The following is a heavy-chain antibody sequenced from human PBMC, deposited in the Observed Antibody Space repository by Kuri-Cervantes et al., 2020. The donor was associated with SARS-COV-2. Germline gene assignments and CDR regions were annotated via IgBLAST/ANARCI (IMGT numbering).Heavy chain of an antibody. CDR2: ISAYNGNT. D-gene: IGHD2-15*01. Sequence: GGSLRLSCKASGYTFTNYGISWVRQAPGQGLEWMGWISAYNGNTNYAQKLQGRVTMTTDTSTSTAYMELRSLRSDDTAVYYCARYCGGKRPYFDYWGQGTLVTVSS. V-gene: IGHV1-18*01. J-gene: IGHJ4*02. CDR3: ARYCGGKRPYFDY. CDR1: GYTFTNYG.